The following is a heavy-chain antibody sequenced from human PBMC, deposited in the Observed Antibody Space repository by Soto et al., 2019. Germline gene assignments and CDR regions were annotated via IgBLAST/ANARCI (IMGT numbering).Heavy chain of an antibody. D-gene: IGHD5-12*01. V-gene: IGHV1-69*12. Sequence: QVQLVQSGAEVKKPGSSVKVSCKASGGTFSSYAISWVRQAPGQGLEWMGGIIPIFGTANYAQKFQGRVTIXAXEXXSTADRELSSLRSEDTAVYYCASSVATYYYYGMDVWGQGTTVTVSS. CDR3: ASSVATYYYYGMDV. CDR2: IIPIFGTA. CDR1: GGTFSSYA. J-gene: IGHJ6*02.